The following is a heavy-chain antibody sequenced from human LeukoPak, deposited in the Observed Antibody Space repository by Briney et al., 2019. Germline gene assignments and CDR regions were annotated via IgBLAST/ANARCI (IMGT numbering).Heavy chain of an antibody. CDR2: VSLSGLT. CDR1: GGSITSTNW. J-gene: IGHJ4*02. Sequence: SETLSLTCGVSGGSITSTNWWSGVRQPPGQGLEWIGEVSLSGLTNYNPSLSSRVIMALDTSKNHLSLHLTSVTAADTAVYYCSRENGAFSPFGYWGQGYLVTVLS. D-gene: IGHD2-8*01. CDR3: SRENGAFSPFGY. V-gene: IGHV4-4*02.